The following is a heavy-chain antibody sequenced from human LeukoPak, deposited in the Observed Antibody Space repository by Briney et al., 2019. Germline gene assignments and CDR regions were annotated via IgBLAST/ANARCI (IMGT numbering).Heavy chain of an antibody. J-gene: IGHJ4*02. CDR3: ASSFYYDSRDY. CDR2: ITPSGST. Sequence: PGGSLRLSCAASGFTFSSYWMSWVRQAPGKGLEWIGEITPSGSTNYSPSLKSRVSISIDTSKKKLSLRLTSVTAADSAVYYCASSFYYDSRDYWGQGTLVTVSS. CDR1: GFTFSSYW. D-gene: IGHD3-22*01. V-gene: IGHV4-34*01.